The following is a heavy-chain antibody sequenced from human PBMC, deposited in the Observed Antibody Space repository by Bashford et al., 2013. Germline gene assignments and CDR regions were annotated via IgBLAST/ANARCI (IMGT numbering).Heavy chain of an antibody. J-gene: IGHJ5*02. CDR2: INPITGAT. Sequence: ASVKVSCKASGYILSGRHIHWVRQAPGQGLEWMGWINPITGATKYAQKFQGRVTMTRDTSISTGYMDLSSLRSDDTAVYYCTTAGGDPWFDPVGPGNPGHRLL. V-gene: IGHV1-2*02. CDR3: TTAGGDPWFDP. CDR1: GYILSGRH. D-gene: IGHD2-21*01.